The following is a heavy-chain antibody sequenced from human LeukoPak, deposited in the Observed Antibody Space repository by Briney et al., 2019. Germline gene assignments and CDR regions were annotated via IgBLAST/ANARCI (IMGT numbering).Heavy chain of an antibody. D-gene: IGHD6-13*01. Sequence: SETLSLTCTVSGDYVGSYYWSWFRQPPGKGLEWIGYIFYSGSTNYNPSLKSRVTMSADTSKNQFSLKLNSVTATDTAVYYCARVEPPGYSSSPPSMWYFNLWGRGTLVTVSS. J-gene: IGHJ2*01. CDR1: GDYVGSYY. V-gene: IGHV4-59*02. CDR2: IFYSGST. CDR3: ARVEPPGYSSSPPSMWYFNL.